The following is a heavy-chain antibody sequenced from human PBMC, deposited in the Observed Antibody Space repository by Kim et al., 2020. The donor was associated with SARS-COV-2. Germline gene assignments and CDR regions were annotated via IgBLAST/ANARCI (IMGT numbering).Heavy chain of an antibody. D-gene: IGHD3-22*01. Sequence: GGSLRLSCATSGFTFSTYGMIWVRQTPGKGLEWVAVISHDGIKKYYPDSAKGRFTISRDNSKNTLYLQMDSLRADDTAVYYCATQIVACTDYWCQGCLVT. CDR3: ATQIVACTDY. CDR2: ISHDGIKK. V-gene: IGHV3-30*03. J-gene: IGHJ4*02. CDR1: GFTFSTYG.